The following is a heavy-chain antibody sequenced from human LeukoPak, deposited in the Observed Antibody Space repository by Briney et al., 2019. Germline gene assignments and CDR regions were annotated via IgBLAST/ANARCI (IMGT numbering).Heavy chain of an antibody. V-gene: IGHV1-69*04. D-gene: IGHD6-19*01. Sequence: GASVKVSCKASGGTFSSYAISWVRQAPGQGLEWMGRIIPILGIANYAQKFRGRVTITADKSTSTAYMELSSLRSEDTAVYYCARPPAYSSGGEDAFDIWGQGTMVTVSS. CDR1: GGTFSSYA. J-gene: IGHJ3*02. CDR2: IIPILGIA. CDR3: ARPPAYSSGGEDAFDI.